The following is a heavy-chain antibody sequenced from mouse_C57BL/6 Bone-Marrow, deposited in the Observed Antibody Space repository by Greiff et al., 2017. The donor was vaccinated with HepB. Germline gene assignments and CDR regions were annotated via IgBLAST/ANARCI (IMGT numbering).Heavy chain of an antibody. Sequence: QVQLQQSGPELVKPGASVKISCKASGYTFTDYYINWVKQRPGRGLEWIGRIDPNSGGTKYNEKFKSKATLTVDKPSSTAYMQLSSLTSEDSAVYYCARGGSNYFDYWGQGTTLTVSS. V-gene: IGHV1-72*01. CDR2: IDPNSGGT. J-gene: IGHJ2*01. D-gene: IGHD5-1*01. CDR3: ARGGSNYFDY. CDR1: GYTFTDYY.